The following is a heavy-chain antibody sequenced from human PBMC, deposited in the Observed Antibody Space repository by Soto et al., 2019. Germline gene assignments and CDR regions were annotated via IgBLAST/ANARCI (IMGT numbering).Heavy chain of an antibody. CDR2: MGGSGRST. Sequence: EVQLLESGGGLVQPGGSLRLSCAASGFTFSSYAMTWVRQAPGKGLEWVSSMGGSGRSTYYTDSVKGRFTISRDNSKSTLYLQMPSLRAEDTALYYCAKGLPGELLPTCFGSWGPGTLVTVSS. J-gene: IGHJ5*01. D-gene: IGHD3-10*01. CDR1: GFTFSSYA. CDR3: AKGLPGELLPTCFGS. V-gene: IGHV3-23*01.